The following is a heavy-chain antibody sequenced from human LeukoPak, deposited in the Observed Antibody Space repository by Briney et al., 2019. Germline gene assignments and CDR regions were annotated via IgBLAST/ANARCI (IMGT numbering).Heavy chain of an antibody. D-gene: IGHD6-13*01. CDR2: INRDESST. CDR3: ARDFGCRSSCSDAFDI. Sequence: PGGSLRLSCAASGFTFSTNWMHWVRQAPGKGLVWVSRINRDESSTSYADSVKGRFTISRDNAKNTLYLQMNSLRAEDTAVYYCARDFGCRSSCSDAFDIWGQGTMVSVSS. CDR1: GFTFSTNW. J-gene: IGHJ3*02. V-gene: IGHV3-74*01.